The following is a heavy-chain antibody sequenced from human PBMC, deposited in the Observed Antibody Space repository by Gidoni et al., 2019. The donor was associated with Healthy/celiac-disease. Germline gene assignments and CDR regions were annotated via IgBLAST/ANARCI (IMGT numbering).Heavy chain of an antibody. D-gene: IGHD6-13*01. CDR2: IYTSGST. CDR1: GGSISSGSYY. V-gene: IGHV4-61*02. J-gene: IGHJ3*02. Sequence: QVQLQASGPGLVKPSQTLSLTCTVSGGSISSGSYYWSWIRQPAGTGLEWIGRIYTSGSTNYNPSLKSRVTISVDTSKNQFSLKLSSVTAADTAVYYCARDVAAAGTIWGQGTMVTVSS. CDR3: ARDVAAAGTI.